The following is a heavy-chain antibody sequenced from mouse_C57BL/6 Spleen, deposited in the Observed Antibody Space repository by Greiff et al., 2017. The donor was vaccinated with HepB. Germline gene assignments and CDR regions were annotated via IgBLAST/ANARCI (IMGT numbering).Heavy chain of an antibody. CDR3: AREDSISPMDY. D-gene: IGHD2-10*02. Sequence: QVHVKQPGAELVKPGASVKMSCKASGYTFTSYWITWVKQRPGQGLEWIGDIYPGSGSTNYNEKFKSKATLTVDTSSSTAYMQLSSLTSEDSAVYYCAREDSISPMDYWGQGTSVTVSS. CDR2: IYPGSGST. CDR1: GYTFTSYW. V-gene: IGHV1-55*01. J-gene: IGHJ4*01.